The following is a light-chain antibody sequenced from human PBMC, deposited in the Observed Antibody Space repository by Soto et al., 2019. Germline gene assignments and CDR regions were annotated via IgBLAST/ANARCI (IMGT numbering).Light chain of an antibody. V-gene: IGLV1-47*01. J-gene: IGLJ3*02. CDR1: SSNVGNNN. Sequence: QSVLPQPPSASGSPGQRVTISRSGSSSNVGNNNVYWYQQLPGTAPKLLISKNSQRPSGVPDRCSGAKSVTSASLAISGLRSEDEADYYCAAWDATLSGPVFGGGTKLTVL. CDR2: KNS. CDR3: AAWDATLSGPV.